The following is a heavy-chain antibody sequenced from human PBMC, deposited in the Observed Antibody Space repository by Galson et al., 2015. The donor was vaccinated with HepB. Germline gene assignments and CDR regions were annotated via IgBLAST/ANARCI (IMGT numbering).Heavy chain of an antibody. Sequence: SLRLSCAASGFTFSSYGMHWVRQAPGKGLEWVAVISYDGSNKYYADSVKGRFTISRDNAKNSLYLQMNSLRAEDTAVYYCARDFSDYGDYGKEDSYLEAWFDPWGQGTLVTVSS. D-gene: IGHD4-17*01. CDR1: GFTFSSYG. V-gene: IGHV3-30*03. J-gene: IGHJ5*02. CDR3: ARDFSDYGDYGKEDSYLEAWFDP. CDR2: ISYDGSNK.